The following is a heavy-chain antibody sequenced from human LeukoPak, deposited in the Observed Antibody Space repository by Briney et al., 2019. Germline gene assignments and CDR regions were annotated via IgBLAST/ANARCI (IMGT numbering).Heavy chain of an antibody. CDR1: GFTVSSNY. V-gene: IGHV3-53*01. Sequence: PGGSLRLSCAASGFTVSSNYMSWVRQAPGKGLEWVSVIYSGGSTYYADSVKGRFTISRDNSKNTLYLQMNSLRAEDTAVYYCARDAWEYSRNKGAFDYWGQGTLVTVSS. J-gene: IGHJ4*02. CDR2: IYSGGST. D-gene: IGHD6-6*01. CDR3: ARDAWEYSRNKGAFDY.